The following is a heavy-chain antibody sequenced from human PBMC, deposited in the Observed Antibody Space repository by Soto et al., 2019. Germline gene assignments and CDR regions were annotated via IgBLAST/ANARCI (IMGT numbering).Heavy chain of an antibody. Sequence: EVQLVECGGGLVPPGGSVRLSCAAAGFIFKMYWMHWVRQSPGKGLVWISRIYNDGTYSDYEDSVRGRFTISRDNVNDTLYLQMNNLRAEDAGLYYFTRGPRPISTGTGAYWGQGTQVTVS. J-gene: IGHJ4*02. CDR3: TRGPRPISTGTGAY. V-gene: IGHV3-74*01. CDR2: IYNDGTYS. D-gene: IGHD3-10*01. CDR1: GFIFKMYW.